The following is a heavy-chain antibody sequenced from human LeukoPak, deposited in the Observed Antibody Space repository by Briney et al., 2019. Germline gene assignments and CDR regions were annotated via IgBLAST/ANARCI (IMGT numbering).Heavy chain of an antibody. CDR3: ASLYSSPYYYYMDV. Sequence: PSETLSLTCAVSGGSISGFYWSWIRQPPGKGLEWIAEINHSGNSNYNPALKSRVTMSVDTSKNQFSLKLSSVTAADTAVYYCASLYSSPYYYYMDVWGKGTTVTVSS. CDR1: GGSISGFY. J-gene: IGHJ6*03. D-gene: IGHD6-13*01. V-gene: IGHV4-34*01. CDR2: INHSGNS.